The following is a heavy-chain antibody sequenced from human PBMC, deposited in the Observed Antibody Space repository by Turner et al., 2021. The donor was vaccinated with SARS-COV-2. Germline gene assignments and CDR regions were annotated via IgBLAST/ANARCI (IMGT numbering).Heavy chain of an antibody. D-gene: IGHD7-27*01. CDR1: GFTFSSYW. CDR2: IDQDRSEK. V-gene: IGHV3-7*01. J-gene: IGHJ4*02. CDR3: ARSELGLFFDY. Sequence: EVQLVESGGCLVQLGGSLSFSCAASGFTFSSYWMSWVRQAPGKGLEWVANIDQDRSEKYYVGSVKGRFTISRDNAKNSLYLQVNSLRAEDTAVYYCARSELGLFFDYWGQGTLVTVSS.